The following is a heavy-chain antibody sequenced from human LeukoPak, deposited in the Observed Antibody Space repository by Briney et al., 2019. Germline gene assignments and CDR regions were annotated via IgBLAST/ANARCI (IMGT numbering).Heavy chain of an antibody. CDR1: GYTFTGYY. D-gene: IGHD6-13*01. V-gene: IGHV1-2*02. Sequence: ASVKVSCKASGYTFTGYYMHCVRQAPGQGLEWMGWINPNSGGTNYAQKFQGRVTMTRDTSISTGYMELSRLRSDDTAVYYCAREERRGYSSSWDLDYWGQGTLVTVSS. CDR3: AREERRGYSSSWDLDY. CDR2: INPNSGGT. J-gene: IGHJ4*02.